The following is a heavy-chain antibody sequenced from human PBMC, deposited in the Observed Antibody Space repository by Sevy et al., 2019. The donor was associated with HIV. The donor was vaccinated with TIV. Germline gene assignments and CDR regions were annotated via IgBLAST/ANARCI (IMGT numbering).Heavy chain of an antibody. CDR2: FDPEDDET. Sequence: ASVKVSCKVSGYTLTQFSMHWVRQAPGKGLEWMATFDPEDDETIYAQRLQGRVTMTEDTSTDTAYMELSSLRSDDTAVYYCAVTKDYYDSSGYPFDYWGQRSLVTGSS. CDR3: AVTKDYYDSSGYPFDY. V-gene: IGHV1-24*01. D-gene: IGHD3-22*01. J-gene: IGHJ4*02. CDR1: GYTLTQFS.